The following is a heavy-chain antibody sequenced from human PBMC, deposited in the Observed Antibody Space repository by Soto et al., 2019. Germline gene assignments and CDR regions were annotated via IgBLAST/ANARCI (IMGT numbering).Heavy chain of an antibody. J-gene: IGHJ4*02. V-gene: IGHV4-34*01. CDR3: ARGGHSRSGRVLDY. CDR2: INHSGST. D-gene: IGHD1-26*01. Sequence: SETLSLTCAVYGGSFSGYYWSWIRQPPGKGLEWIGEINHSGSTDYNPSLKSRVTISVDTSKNQFSLKLSSVTAADTAVYYCARGGHSRSGRVLDYWGQGTLVTVSS. CDR1: GGSFSGYY.